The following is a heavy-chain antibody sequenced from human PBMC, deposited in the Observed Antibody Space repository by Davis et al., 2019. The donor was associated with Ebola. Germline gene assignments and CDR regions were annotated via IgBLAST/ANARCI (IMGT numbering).Heavy chain of an antibody. D-gene: IGHD3-22*01. Sequence: ASVNVSCKASGYRFTSYYMHWVRQAPGQGLEWMGIINLITGGTSYAQNFQVRVNMTRDTSTSTVYMELSSLRSEDTAVYYCTREGGRYYDSSGYVFDIWGQGTMVKVSS. CDR2: INLITGGT. CDR1: GYRFTSYY. CDR3: TREGGRYYDSSGYVFDI. V-gene: IGHV1-46*01. J-gene: IGHJ3*02.